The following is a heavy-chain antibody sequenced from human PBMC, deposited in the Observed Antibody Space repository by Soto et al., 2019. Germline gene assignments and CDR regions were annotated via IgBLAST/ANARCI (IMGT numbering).Heavy chain of an antibody. CDR3: AKDRAAYYFDSSGYSDYFDY. CDR1: SFTFRNYG. Sequence: PGGCLRLSCASSSFTFRNYGMHCVLQCPGSGLEWVAFISYDESDKYFAYSVKGRFTISRDNSKNILYLQMGSLRAEDTAVYYCAKDRAAYYFDSSGYSDYFDYWGQGLLVTVSS. V-gene: IGHV3-30*18. J-gene: IGHJ4*02. CDR2: ISYDESDK. D-gene: IGHD3-22*01.